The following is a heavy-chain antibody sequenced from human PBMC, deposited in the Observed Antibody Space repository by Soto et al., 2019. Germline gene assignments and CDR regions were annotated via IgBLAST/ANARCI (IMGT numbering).Heavy chain of an antibody. CDR3: ARAPPYYDSWSGYPGLFDY. J-gene: IGHJ4*02. CDR2: IYYSGST. V-gene: IGHV4-31*03. D-gene: IGHD3-3*01. Sequence: SETLSLTCTVSGGSISSGGYYWSWIRQHPGKGLEWIGYIYYSGSTYYNPSLKSRVTISVDTSKNQFSLKLSSVTAADTAVYYCARAPPYYDSWSGYPGLFDYWGQGTLVTVSS. CDR1: GGSISSGGYY.